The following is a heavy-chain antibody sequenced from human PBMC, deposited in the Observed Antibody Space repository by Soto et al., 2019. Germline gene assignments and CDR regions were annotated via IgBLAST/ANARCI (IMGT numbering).Heavy chain of an antibody. CDR3: AKARYYTTASFVTDS. J-gene: IGHJ5*01. D-gene: IGHD2-8*01. V-gene: IGHV3-30-3*01. CDR2: ISYDGSNK. CDR1: GFTFSSYA. Sequence: PGGSLRLSCAASGFTFSSYAMHWVRQAPGKGLEWVAVISYDGSNKYYADSVKGRFTISRDNSKNTLYLQMNSLRAEDTAMYYCAKARYYTTASFVTDSWGQGTLVTVSS.